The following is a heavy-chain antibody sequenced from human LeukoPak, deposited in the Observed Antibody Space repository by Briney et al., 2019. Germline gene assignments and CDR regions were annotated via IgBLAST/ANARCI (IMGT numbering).Heavy chain of an antibody. D-gene: IGHD6-19*01. CDR3: AKAVSDWYPFDY. CDR1: GFTFSSYS. J-gene: IGHJ4*02. Sequence: SGGSLRLSCAASGFTFSSYSMNWVRQAPGKGLEWISYISYSGTISYADSVRGRFTISRDNAKNSLSLQMNSLRAEDTAVYYCAKAVSDWYPFDYWGQGTLVTVSS. CDR2: ISYSGTI. V-gene: IGHV3-48*01.